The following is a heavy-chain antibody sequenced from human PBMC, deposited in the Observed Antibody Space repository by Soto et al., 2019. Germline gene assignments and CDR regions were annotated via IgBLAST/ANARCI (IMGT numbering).Heavy chain of an antibody. Sequence: QVQLQESGPGLVKPSQTLSLTCTVSGGSISSGGYYWSWIRQHPGKGLEWIGYIYYSGSTYYNPSLKSRVTISVDKSKNQFSLKLSSVTAADTAVHYCARLVRAAVNDFWSGYLGGRYFDYWGQGTLVTVSS. V-gene: IGHV4-31*03. CDR3: ARLVRAAVNDFWSGYLGGRYFDY. D-gene: IGHD3-3*01. J-gene: IGHJ4*02. CDR1: GGSISSGGYY. CDR2: IYYSGST.